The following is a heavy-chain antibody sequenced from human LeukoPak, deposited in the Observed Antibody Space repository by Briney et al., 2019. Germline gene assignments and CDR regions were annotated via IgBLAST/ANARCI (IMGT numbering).Heavy chain of an antibody. J-gene: IGHJ4*02. D-gene: IGHD3-10*01. CDR1: GFTFSNYA. CDR3: AKGQWFGDSLMTSSDY. Sequence: GGSLRLSCAASGFTFSNYAMSWVRQAPGKGLEWVSSINGRGGSTYYADSVKGRFTISRDNSKNTLYLQMNSLRAEDTAVYYCAKGQWFGDSLMTSSDYWGQGTLVTVSS. V-gene: IGHV3-23*01. CDR2: INGRGGST.